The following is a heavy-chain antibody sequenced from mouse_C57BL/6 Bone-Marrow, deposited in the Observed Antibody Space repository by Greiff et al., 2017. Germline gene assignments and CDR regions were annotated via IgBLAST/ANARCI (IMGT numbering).Heavy chain of an antibody. CDR2: ISPRSGNT. CDR3: ARRNWVDFDY. D-gene: IGHD4-1*01. CDR1: GYTFTSYG. V-gene: IGHV1-81*01. J-gene: IGHJ2*01. Sequence: QVQLQQSGAELARPGASVKLSCKASGYTFTSYGISWVKQRTGQGLEWIGEISPRSGNTYYNEKLKGKATLTADKSSSTAYMELRSLPSDDAAVYFCARRNWVDFDYWGQGTTLTVSS.